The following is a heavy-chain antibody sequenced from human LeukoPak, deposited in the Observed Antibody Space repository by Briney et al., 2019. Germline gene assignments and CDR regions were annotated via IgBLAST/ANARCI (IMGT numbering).Heavy chain of an antibody. CDR2: ISNSGSTNSGST. CDR1: GGSISSYY. CDR3: ARGLYSTGRESDY. V-gene: IGHV4-59*01. Sequence: PSETLSLTCTVSGGSISSYYWSWIRQPPGKGLEWIGYISNSGSTNSGSTNCNPSLKSRVTISIDTSKNQFSLKLTSVTAADTAVYFCARGLYSTGRESDYWGQGTLVTVSS. J-gene: IGHJ4*02. D-gene: IGHD6-25*01.